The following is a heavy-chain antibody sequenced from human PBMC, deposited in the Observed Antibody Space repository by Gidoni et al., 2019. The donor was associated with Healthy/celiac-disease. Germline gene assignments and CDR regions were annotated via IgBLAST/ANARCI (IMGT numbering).Heavy chain of an antibody. D-gene: IGHD3-22*01. CDR1: GFTFGAYA. CDR3: TRVITMIVVVTALDAFDI. Sequence: EVQLVESGGGLVKPGRSLRLSCTASGFTFGAYAMSWFCQAPGKGLEWVSFIRSKTYGGTTEYAASVKGRFTISRDDSKSIAYLQMNSLQTEDTAVYYCTRVITMIVVVTALDAFDIWGQGTMVTVSS. V-gene: IGHV3-49*05. CDR2: IRSKTYGGTT. J-gene: IGHJ3*02.